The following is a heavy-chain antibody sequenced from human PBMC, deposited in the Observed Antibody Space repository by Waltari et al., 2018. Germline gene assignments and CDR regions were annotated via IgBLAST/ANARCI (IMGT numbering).Heavy chain of an antibody. CDR3: ASGNTGYDYYYYMDV. CDR1: GGSISSYY. V-gene: IGHV4-4*07. J-gene: IGHJ6*03. Sequence: QVQLQESGPGLVKPSETLSLTCTVSGGSISSYYWSWIRQPAGKGLEWIGRIYTSGSTNYNPSLKSRVTMTVDTSKNQFSLKLSSVTAADTAVYYCASGNTGYDYYYYMDVWGKGTTVTISS. D-gene: IGHD4-17*01. CDR2: IYTSGST.